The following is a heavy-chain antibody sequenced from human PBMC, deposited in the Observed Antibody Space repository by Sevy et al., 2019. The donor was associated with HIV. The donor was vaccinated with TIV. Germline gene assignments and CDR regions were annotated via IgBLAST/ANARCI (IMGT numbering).Heavy chain of an antibody. D-gene: IGHD3-3*01. Sequence: GESLKISCAASGFTFSSYAMSWVRQAPGKGLEWVSAISGSGGSTYYADSVKGRFTISRDNSKNTLYLQMNSLRAEDTAVYXCAKDQVTIFGVVMDSVGELGPPFDYWGQXTLVTVSS. J-gene: IGHJ4*02. CDR1: GFTFSSYA. CDR2: ISGSGGST. CDR3: AKDQVTIFGVVMDSVGELGPPFDY. V-gene: IGHV3-23*01.